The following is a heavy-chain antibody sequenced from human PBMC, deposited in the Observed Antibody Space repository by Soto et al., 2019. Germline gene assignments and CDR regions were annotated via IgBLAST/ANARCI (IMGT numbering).Heavy chain of an antibody. V-gene: IGHV5-51*01. CDR3: ARLKDYGDSFDY. J-gene: IGHJ4*02. CDR1: GYSFTSHW. CDR2: IYPGDTDT. Sequence: WESLKISCKGSGYSFTSHWIGWVRQMPGKGLEWMGIIYPGDTDTKYSPSFQGQVTFSADKSITTAYLQWRSLRASDTAMYYCARLKDYGDSFDYWGQGTQVTVSS. D-gene: IGHD4-17*01.